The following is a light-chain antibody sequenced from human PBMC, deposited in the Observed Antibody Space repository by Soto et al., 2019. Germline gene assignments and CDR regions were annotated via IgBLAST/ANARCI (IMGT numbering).Light chain of an antibody. CDR1: SDINVGSDN. CDR2: YYSGSDT. V-gene: IGLV5-37*01. CDR3: MIWPSNAWV. Sequence: QSVLTQPPSSSASPGESARLTCTLPSDINVGSDNIYWYHQKPGSPPRYLLYYYSGSDTGQGSGVPSRFSGSKDASANSGLQSEDEADYYWMIWPSNAWVFGGGTKVTVL. J-gene: IGLJ3*02.